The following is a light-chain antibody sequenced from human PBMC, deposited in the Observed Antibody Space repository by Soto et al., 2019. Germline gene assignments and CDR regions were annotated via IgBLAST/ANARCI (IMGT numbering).Light chain of an antibody. CDR2: DAF. Sequence: DIQMTHSPSSLSASVVDRVTITFHSSQDISNYLNWYQQKPGKAPKLLIFDAFSLETGVPSRFSGSGSGTDFTLTISSLQPEDFATYYCQQSYSTPRTFGPGTKVDIK. V-gene: IGKV1-39*01. J-gene: IGKJ3*01. CDR3: QQSYSTPRT. CDR1: QDISNY.